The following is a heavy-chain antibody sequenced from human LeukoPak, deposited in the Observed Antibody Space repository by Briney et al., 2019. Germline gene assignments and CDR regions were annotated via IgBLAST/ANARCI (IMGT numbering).Heavy chain of an antibody. Sequence: GGSLRLSCAASGFTVSSNYMTWVRQAPGKGLEWVTVIYSGGSTYYADSVKGRFTISRVDSKNTLYLQMNSLRAEDTAVYYCARALYGDYGIFDYWGQGTLVSVSS. J-gene: IGHJ4*02. CDR3: ARALYGDYGIFDY. D-gene: IGHD4-17*01. V-gene: IGHV3-53*01. CDR2: IYSGGST. CDR1: GFTVSSNY.